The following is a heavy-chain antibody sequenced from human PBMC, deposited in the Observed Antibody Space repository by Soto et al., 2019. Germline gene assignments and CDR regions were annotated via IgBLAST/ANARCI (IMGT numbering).Heavy chain of an antibody. D-gene: IGHD2-15*01. Sequence: QVQLEQSGAEVKKPGSSLKVSCKATGGTFNKYAISWVRQAPGQGLEWMAGIIPVYGTPNYAQRFQDRVTMIADASTTTAYMEVNSLTSEDTAIYYCSIVTAYGMDVWGPGTTVIVSS. J-gene: IGHJ6*02. V-gene: IGHV1-69*01. CDR2: IIPVYGTP. CDR3: SIVTAYGMDV. CDR1: GGTFNKYA.